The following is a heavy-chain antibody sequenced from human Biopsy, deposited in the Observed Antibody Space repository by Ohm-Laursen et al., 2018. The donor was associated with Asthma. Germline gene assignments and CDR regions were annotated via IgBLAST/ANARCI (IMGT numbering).Heavy chain of an antibody. Sequence: TLSLTCGVSGDSIDSGDYSWTWIRQSPGVGLEWIGYIYRNGDTYYNPTLKNRVTISIDRSKNQFSLRMSSVTAADTAVYFCVRHQYSSSWSTFDYWGQGALVTVSS. D-gene: IGHD3-22*01. V-gene: IGHV4-30-2*06. CDR3: VRHQYSSSWSTFDY. CDR1: GDSIDSGDYS. J-gene: IGHJ4*02. CDR2: IYRNGDT.